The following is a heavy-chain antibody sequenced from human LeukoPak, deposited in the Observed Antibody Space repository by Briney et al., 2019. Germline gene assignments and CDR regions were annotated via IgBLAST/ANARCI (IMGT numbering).Heavy chain of an antibody. Sequence: GGSLRLSCAASGFTFSDYGMHWVRQAPGKGLEWVAFIRYDGSTKYYADSVKGRFTFSRDNSKNTLYLQMNSLIPEDTAMYYCARDYDFWSGQIGFDPWGQGTLVTVSS. V-gene: IGHV3-30*02. J-gene: IGHJ5*02. D-gene: IGHD3-3*01. CDR1: GFTFSDYG. CDR2: IRYDGSTK. CDR3: ARDYDFWSGQIGFDP.